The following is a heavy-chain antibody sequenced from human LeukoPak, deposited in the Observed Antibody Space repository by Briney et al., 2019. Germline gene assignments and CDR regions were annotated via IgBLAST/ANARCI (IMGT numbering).Heavy chain of an antibody. V-gene: IGHV4-4*07. J-gene: IGHJ3*02. CDR1: DGSISRYF. D-gene: IGHD5-12*01. CDR3: ARVKRGATNAFDI. Sequence: SETLSLTCTVSDGSISRYFWSWIRQPVGKGLEWLGRIYSSGSTNYNPSLKSRVTMSVDTSKNQFSLKLSSVTAADTAVYYCARVKRGATNAFDIWGQGTMVTVSS. CDR2: IYSSGST.